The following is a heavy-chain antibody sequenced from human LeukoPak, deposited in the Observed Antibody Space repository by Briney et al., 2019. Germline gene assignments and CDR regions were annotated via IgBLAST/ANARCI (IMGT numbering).Heavy chain of an antibody. D-gene: IGHD5-18*01. V-gene: IGHV3-48*04. J-gene: IGHJ4*02. CDR3: ARDLNGDTPMVPAFDS. CDR1: GFTFSTSS. CDR2: ISSSSNTI. Sequence: GGSLRLSCAASGFTFSTSSMNWVRQAPGKGLEWVSYISSSSNTIYYADSVKGRFTITRDNAKNSLYLQMNSLRAEDTALYFCARDLNGDTPMVPAFDSWGQGTLVTVSS.